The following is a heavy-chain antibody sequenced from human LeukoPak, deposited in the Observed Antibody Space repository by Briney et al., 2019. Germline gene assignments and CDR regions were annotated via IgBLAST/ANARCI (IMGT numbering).Heavy chain of an antibody. D-gene: IGHD2-8*01. Sequence: ASVKVPCMASGYTFTGYYMHWVRHAPGQGLEWMVWINPNTGCTNYAQKFQERVTMTRATPISPPYRELSRLRTDNADVHYLARVTNELWYVFDIWGQGTMVTVSA. CDR2: INPNTGCT. J-gene: IGHJ3*02. CDR1: GYTFTGYY. V-gene: IGHV1-2*02. CDR3: ARVTNELWYVFDI.